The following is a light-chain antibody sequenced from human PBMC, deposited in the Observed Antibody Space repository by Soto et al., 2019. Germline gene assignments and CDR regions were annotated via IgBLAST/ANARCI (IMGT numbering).Light chain of an antibody. Sequence: EIVVTQSPATLSVSPGERVTLSCRASQSVSSSLAWYRQRPGQAPRLLIYDTSTRAPGIAARFSGSGSGTEFTLTISSLQSEDVAVYYCQQYVHWPPGTFGQGTKVDIK. CDR2: DTS. CDR3: QQYVHWPPGT. J-gene: IGKJ1*01. CDR1: QSVSSS. V-gene: IGKV3-15*01.